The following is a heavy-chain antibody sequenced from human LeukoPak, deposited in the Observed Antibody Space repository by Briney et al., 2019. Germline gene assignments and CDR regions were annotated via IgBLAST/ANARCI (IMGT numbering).Heavy chain of an antibody. Sequence: SETLSLTCAVYGGSFSGYYWSWIRQPPGKGLEWIREINHSGSTNYNPSLKSRVTISVDTSKNQFSLKLSSVTAADTAVYYCARAVRGSGSPHWGQGTLVTVSS. CDR3: ARAVRGSGSPH. V-gene: IGHV4-34*01. CDR2: INHSGST. D-gene: IGHD3-10*01. J-gene: IGHJ4*02. CDR1: GGSFSGYY.